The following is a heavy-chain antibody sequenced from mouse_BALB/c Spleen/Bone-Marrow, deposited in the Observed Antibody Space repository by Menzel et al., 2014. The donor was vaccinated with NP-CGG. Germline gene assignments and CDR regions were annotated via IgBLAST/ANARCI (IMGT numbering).Heavy chain of an antibody. Sequence: EVKLVESGPSLVKPSQTPSLTCSVTGDSITSGYWSWIRKFPGNKLEYMGYISYSGNTYYNPSLKSRISITRDTSKNQYYLQLNSVTTEDTATYYCATYDGYCFDYWGQGTTLTVSS. CDR1: GDSITSGY. J-gene: IGHJ2*01. CDR3: ATYDGYCFDY. D-gene: IGHD2-3*01. CDR2: ISYSGNT. V-gene: IGHV3-8*02.